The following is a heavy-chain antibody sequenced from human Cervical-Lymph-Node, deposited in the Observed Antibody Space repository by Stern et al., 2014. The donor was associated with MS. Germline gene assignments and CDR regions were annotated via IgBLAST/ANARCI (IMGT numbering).Heavy chain of an antibody. Sequence: VQLVESGAEVKKPGASVKVSCKASGYTFTSYGISWVRQAPGQGLEWMGWISAYNGNPNYAQKLQGRVTMTTDTSTSTAYMELRSLRSDDTAVYYCAADYDFWSGHHAFDIWGQGTMVTVSS. CDR1: GYTFTSYG. J-gene: IGHJ3*02. CDR2: ISAYNGNP. V-gene: IGHV1-18*04. CDR3: AADYDFWSGHHAFDI. D-gene: IGHD3-3*01.